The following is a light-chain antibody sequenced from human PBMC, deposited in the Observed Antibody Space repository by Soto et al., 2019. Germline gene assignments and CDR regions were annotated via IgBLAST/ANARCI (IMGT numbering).Light chain of an antibody. CDR3: QVWDSSNRGV. Sequence: SYELTQPPSVSVAPGQTARISCGGTNIASKSVHWYQQKPGQAPVLVVYDDSDRPSGIPERFSGSNSGNTATLTITRVEARDEADYYCQVWDSSNRGVFGGGTKLTVL. V-gene: IGLV3-21*02. J-gene: IGLJ3*02. CDR1: NIASKS. CDR2: DDS.